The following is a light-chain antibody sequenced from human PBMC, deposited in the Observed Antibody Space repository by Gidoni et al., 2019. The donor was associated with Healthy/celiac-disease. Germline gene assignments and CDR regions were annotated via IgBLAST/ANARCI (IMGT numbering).Light chain of an antibody. CDR3: QAWDISTVV. Sequence: SYELTQPPSVSVSPGQTASINCSGDKLGDKYACWYQQKPGQSPVLVIYQDSKRPSGIPERFSGSHSGNTATLTISGTQAMDEADYYCQAWDISTVVFGGGTKLPVL. V-gene: IGLV3-1*01. CDR1: KLGDKY. J-gene: IGLJ2*01. CDR2: QDS.